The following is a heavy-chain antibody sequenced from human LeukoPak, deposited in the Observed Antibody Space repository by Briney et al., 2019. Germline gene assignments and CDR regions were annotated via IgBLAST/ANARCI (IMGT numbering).Heavy chain of an antibody. CDR2: INHSGST. CDR1: GGSFSGYY. CDR3: ARDDRPIYY. D-gene: IGHD3-9*01. J-gene: IGHJ4*02. Sequence: PSETLSLTCAVYGGSFSGYYWSWIRQPPGKGLEWIGEINHSGSTNYNPSLKSRVTISVDTSKNQFSLKLSSVTAADTAVYYCARDDRPIYYWGQGTLVTVSS. V-gene: IGHV4-34*01.